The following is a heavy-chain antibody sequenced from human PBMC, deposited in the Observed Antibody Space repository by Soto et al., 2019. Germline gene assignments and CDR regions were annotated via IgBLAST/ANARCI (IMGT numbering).Heavy chain of an antibody. D-gene: IGHD4-17*01. CDR2: ISTSGTTT. CDR3: ARDPPTVTTSSFDF. J-gene: IGHJ4*02. Sequence: GGSLRLSCAASGFTFSDYYMSWIRQAPGRGLEWLSYISTSGTTTYYADSVKGRFTISRDNAKNSLFLQMNSLRAEETAVYYCARDPPTVTTSSFDFWGQGTRVTVSS. V-gene: IGHV3-11*01. CDR1: GFTFSDYY.